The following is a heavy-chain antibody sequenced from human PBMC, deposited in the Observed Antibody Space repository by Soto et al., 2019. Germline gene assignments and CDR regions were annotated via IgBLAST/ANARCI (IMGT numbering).Heavy chain of an antibody. CDR1: GVSFSGYY. D-gene: IGHD3-10*01. Sequence: SETLSLTCAVYGVSFSGYYWSWIRQPPGKGLEWIGEINHSGSTNYNPSLKSRVTISVDTSKNQFSLKLSSVTAADTAVYYCAPLEFWELYFDYWGQGTLVTVSS. J-gene: IGHJ4*02. V-gene: IGHV4-34*01. CDR3: APLEFWELYFDY. CDR2: INHSGST.